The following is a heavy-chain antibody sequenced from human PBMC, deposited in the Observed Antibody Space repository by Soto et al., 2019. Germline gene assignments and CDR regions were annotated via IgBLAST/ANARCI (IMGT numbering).Heavy chain of an antibody. D-gene: IGHD5-18*01. Sequence: SLRLSCAASGFTFSSYEMNWVRQAPGKGLEWVSYISSSGSTIYYADSVKGRFTISRDNAKNSLYLQMNSLRAEDTAVYYCASDPRGYSYGEVYWGQGTLVTVSS. CDR3: ASDPRGYSYGEVY. CDR2: ISSSGSTI. J-gene: IGHJ4*02. CDR1: GFTFSSYE. V-gene: IGHV3-48*03.